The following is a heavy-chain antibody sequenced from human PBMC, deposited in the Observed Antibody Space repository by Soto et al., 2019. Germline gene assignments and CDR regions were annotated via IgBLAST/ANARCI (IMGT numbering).Heavy chain of an antibody. V-gene: IGHV4-31*03. CDR1: GGSISSGGYY. Sequence: QAQLQESGPGLVKPSQTLSLTCTVPGGSISSGGYYWSWIRQHPGKGLEWIGYLYYSGSTYYNPSLKRRVTISVDSSKNQFSLKLSSVTAADTAVYYGAGAGVWGIAGILDYWGQGTLVTVSS. CDR3: AGAGVWGIAGILDY. CDR2: LYYSGST. J-gene: IGHJ4*02. D-gene: IGHD6-13*01.